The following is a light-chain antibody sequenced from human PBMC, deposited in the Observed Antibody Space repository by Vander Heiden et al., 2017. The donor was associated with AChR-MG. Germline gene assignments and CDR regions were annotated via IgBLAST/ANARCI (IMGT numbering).Light chain of an antibody. Sequence: ITPSPVTLSVSPGQTATLSCRASESVTSDLAWYQQKGGQAPRLLIYGASRRATGIPPRFSGSGSETEFTLTISSVQSEDFAVYHCQQYKRWPLTFGGGTKVDIK. CDR1: ESVTSD. CDR2: GAS. J-gene: IGKJ4*01. V-gene: IGKV3-15*01. CDR3: QQYKRWPLT.